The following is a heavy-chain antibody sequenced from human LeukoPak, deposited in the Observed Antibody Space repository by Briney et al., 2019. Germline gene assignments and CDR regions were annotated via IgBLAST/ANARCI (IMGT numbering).Heavy chain of an antibody. CDR2: ISTSSSTI. Sequence: ETLSLTCTVSGGSISSSSYYWGWIRQPPGKGLEWISYISTSSSTIYYADSMKGRFTISRDNAKNSLYLQMNSLRDEDTAVYYCAREGIDGYNYFDYWGQGTLVTVSS. J-gene: IGHJ4*02. CDR3: AREGIDGYNYFDY. V-gene: IGHV3-48*02. CDR1: GGSISSSS. D-gene: IGHD5-24*01.